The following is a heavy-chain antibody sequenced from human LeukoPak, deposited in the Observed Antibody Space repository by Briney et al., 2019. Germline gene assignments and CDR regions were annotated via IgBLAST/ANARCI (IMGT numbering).Heavy chain of an antibody. CDR3: AKGSQRAVTNWFDP. V-gene: IGHV3-23*01. CDR1: GFTVSNYA. D-gene: IGHD4-11*01. CDR2: ISGSGGST. Sequence: GGSLRLSCAASGFTVSNYAMSWVRQAPGKGLEWVSAISGSGGSTYYADSVKGRFTISRDNSKNTLYLQMNSLRAEDTAVYYCAKGSQRAVTNWFDPWGQGTLVTVSS. J-gene: IGHJ5*02.